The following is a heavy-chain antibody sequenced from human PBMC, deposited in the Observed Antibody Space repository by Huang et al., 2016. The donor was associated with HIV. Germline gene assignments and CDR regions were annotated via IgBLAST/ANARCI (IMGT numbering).Heavy chain of an antibody. CDR1: GYTFTNYD. V-gene: IGHV1-8*01. Sequence: QIQLAQSGAEVKKPGASVKVSCKASGYTFTNYDLNWVRQASGQGFGWMGWMNPKSGNVGYTKKFQGRVAILRNSYRNTSYLEVTSRTSEETAVYYCARGFGINYNHEAFDVWGQGTMVTVSS. J-gene: IGHJ3*01. CDR2: MNPKSGNV. CDR3: ARGFGINYNHEAFDV. D-gene: IGHD3-10*01.